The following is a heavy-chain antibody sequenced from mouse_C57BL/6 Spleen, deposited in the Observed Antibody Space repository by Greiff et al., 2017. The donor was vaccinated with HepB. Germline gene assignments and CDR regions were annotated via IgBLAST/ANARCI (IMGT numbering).Heavy chain of an antibody. CDR3: ARRITTVVPYAMDY. Sequence: QVQLQQPGAELVRPGSSVKLSCKASGYTFTSYWMDWVKQRPGQGLEWIGNIYPSDSETHYNQKFKDKATLTVDKSSSTAYMQLSSLTSEDSAVYYCARRITTVVPYAMDYWGQGTSVTVSS. CDR2: IYPSDSET. D-gene: IGHD1-1*01. CDR1: GYTFTSYW. V-gene: IGHV1-61*01. J-gene: IGHJ4*01.